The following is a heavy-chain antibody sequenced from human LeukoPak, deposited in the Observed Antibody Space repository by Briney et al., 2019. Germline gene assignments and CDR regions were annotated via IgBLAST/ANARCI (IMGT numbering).Heavy chain of an antibody. Sequence: GALRLSCAASGFTSSSYALNWVRQAPGKGLEWVATVSGSGDRMYHADSVKGRFTISRDNSKNTIYLQMDSLRAEDTALYYCAKAAAAPGFDFWGQGTLVTVSS. CDR3: AKAAAAPGFDF. CDR2: VSGSGDRM. CDR1: GFTSSSYA. V-gene: IGHV3-23*01. D-gene: IGHD6-13*01. J-gene: IGHJ4*02.